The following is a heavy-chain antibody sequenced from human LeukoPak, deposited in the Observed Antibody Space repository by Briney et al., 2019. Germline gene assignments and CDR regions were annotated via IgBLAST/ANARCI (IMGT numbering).Heavy chain of an antibody. CDR2: MNPNSGNT. Sequence: ASVKVSCKASGYTFTSYDINWVRQATGQGLEWMGWMNPNSGNTGYAQKFQGRVTITRNTSISTAYMELSSLRSEDTAVYYCARREKYYDFWSGYRATHGIGAFDIWGQGTMVTVSS. CDR1: GYTFTSYD. D-gene: IGHD3-3*01. V-gene: IGHV1-8*01. J-gene: IGHJ3*02. CDR3: ARREKYYDFWSGYRATHGIGAFDI.